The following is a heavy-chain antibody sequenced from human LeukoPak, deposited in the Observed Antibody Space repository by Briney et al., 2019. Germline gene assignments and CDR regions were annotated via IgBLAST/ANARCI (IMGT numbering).Heavy chain of an antibody. CDR1: GFTFSSYG. Sequence: GSLRLSCAASGFTFSSYGMHWVRPAPGKGLGWGAVIWYDGSNKYYADSVKGRFTISRDNSKNTLYLQMNSLRAEDTAVYYCARDLVGDFWSGYLYGMDVWGQGTTVTVSS. CDR2: IWYDGSNK. D-gene: IGHD3-3*01. V-gene: IGHV3-33*01. J-gene: IGHJ6*02. CDR3: ARDLVGDFWSGYLYGMDV.